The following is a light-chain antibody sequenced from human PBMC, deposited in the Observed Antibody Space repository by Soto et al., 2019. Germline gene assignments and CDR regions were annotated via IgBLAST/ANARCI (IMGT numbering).Light chain of an antibody. V-gene: IGKV3-20*01. CDR3: QHFGTPPWT. CDR1: AAMLNNY. J-gene: IGKJ1*01. Sequence: IVLPQSPGTLSLSPGERTTLSCRTSAAMLNNYLAWFQQKPGQPPRLLNYLASNRAAGVQDRFSGSGSGTDFTLTISRLEPEDVAVYYCQHFGTPPWTFGHGTKVEI. CDR2: LAS.